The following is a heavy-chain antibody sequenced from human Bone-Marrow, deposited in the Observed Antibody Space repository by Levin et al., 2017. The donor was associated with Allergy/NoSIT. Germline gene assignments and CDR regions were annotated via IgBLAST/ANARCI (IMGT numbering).Heavy chain of an antibody. CDR2: INQDGSEL. CDR3: ARAIWFGEFNDY. V-gene: IGHV3-7*04. J-gene: IGHJ4*02. CDR1: GFSFSYFW. D-gene: IGHD3-10*01. Sequence: GESLKISCAASGFSFSYFWMTWVRQVPGKGLEWMANINQDGSELHSVDSVKGRFTISRDNTKNSLYLEMNSLRAEDTAIYYCARAIWFGEFNDYWGQGTLVSVSS.